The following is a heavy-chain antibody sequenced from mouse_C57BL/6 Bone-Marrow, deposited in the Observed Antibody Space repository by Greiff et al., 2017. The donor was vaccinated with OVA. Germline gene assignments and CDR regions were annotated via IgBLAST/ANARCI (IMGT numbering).Heavy chain of an antibody. CDR3: AREGLGYSYAMDY. Sequence: VQLQQPGAELVMPGASVKLSCKASGYTFTSYWMHWVKQRPGQGLEWIGEIDPSDSYTNYNQKFKGKSTLTVDKSSSTAYMQLSSLTSEDSAVYYCAREGLGYSYAMDYWGQGTSVTVSS. J-gene: IGHJ4*01. CDR2: IDPSDSYT. CDR1: GYTFTSYW. V-gene: IGHV1-69*01.